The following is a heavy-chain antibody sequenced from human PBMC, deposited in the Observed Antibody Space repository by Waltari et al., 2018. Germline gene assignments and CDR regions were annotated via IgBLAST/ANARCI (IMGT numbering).Heavy chain of an antibody. J-gene: IGHJ4*02. CDR1: GCTFSTYW. CDR3: TVHARAFDY. V-gene: IGHV3-74*02. CDR2: INCVGSST. Sequence: EVQPVESGGGLVQPGGSLRLSCAASGCTFSTYWMHWVRQAPGKGLVWVSHINCVGSSTTYADSVEGRFTISRDNAKNTLYLQMNSLRADDTAVYYCTVHARAFDYWGQGTLVTVSS.